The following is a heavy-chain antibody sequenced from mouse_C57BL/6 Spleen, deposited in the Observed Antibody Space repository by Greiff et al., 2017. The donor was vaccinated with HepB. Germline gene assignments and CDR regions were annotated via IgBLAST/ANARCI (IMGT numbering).Heavy chain of an antibody. V-gene: IGHV1-55*01. CDR3: ARNGRYFDV. CDR1: GYTFTSYW. D-gene: IGHD4-1*01. CDR2: IYPGSGST. Sequence: QVQLQQPGAELVKPGASVKMSCKASGYTFTSYWITWVKQRPGQGLEWIGDIYPGSGSTNYNEKFKSKATLTVDKSSSTAYMQLSSLTSEDSAVYYCARNGRYFDVWGTGTTVTVSS. J-gene: IGHJ1*03.